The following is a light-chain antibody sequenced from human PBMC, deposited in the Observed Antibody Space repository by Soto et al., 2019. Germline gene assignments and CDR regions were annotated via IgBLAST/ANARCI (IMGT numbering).Light chain of an antibody. V-gene: IGLV2-11*01. J-gene: IGLJ2*01. CDR3: CSYAGSYTLGV. CDR2: DVS. Sequence: QSVLTQPRSVSGSPGQSVTISCTGTSSDVGGYNYVSWYQQHPGKAPKLMIYDVSKRPSGVPDRFSGSKSGNTASLTISGLPAEDEADYYCCSYAGSYTLGVFGGGTKLTVL. CDR1: SSDVGGYNY.